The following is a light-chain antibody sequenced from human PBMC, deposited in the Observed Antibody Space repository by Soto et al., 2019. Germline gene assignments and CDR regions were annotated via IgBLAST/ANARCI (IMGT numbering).Light chain of an antibody. CDR2: NAS. CDR1: QTVGNY. V-gene: IGKV3-11*01. Sequence: EIVLTQSPATLSLSPGERATLSCRASQTVGNYLAWYQQKPGQVPRLLIYNASNRATGVPVRFSGSGSGTELTLTISSLEPEDYAVYYCQQRGNWPLPWTFGQGAKVDI. CDR3: QQRGNWPLPWT. J-gene: IGKJ1*01.